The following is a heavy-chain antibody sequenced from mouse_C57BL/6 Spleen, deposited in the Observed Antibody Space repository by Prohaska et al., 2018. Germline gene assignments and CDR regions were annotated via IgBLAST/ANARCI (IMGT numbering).Heavy chain of an antibody. CDR3: ARRAWTGSMDY. V-gene: IGHV14-3*01. Sequence: EVQLQQSVAELVRPGASVKLSCTASGFNIKNTSMHWVKQRPEQGLKWIGRIDTANGKTKYAPKFQSRGTIAADTSTNTAYLELSSLTSEDTAIYYCARRAWTGSMDYWGQGTSVTVSS. D-gene: IGHD4-1*01. CDR2: IDTANGKT. J-gene: IGHJ4*01. CDR1: GFNIKNTS.